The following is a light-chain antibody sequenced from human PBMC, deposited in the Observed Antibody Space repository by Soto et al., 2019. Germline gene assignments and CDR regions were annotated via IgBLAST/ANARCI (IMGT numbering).Light chain of an antibody. J-gene: IGKJ4*01. CDR3: QQYGSSPLT. V-gene: IGKV3-20*01. CDR2: GAS. Sequence: EIVLTQSPGTLSLSPGERAPLSCRASQSVSSSYLARYQQKPGQAPRLLIYGASSRDTGIPDRFSGSGSGTDFTLTISRLEPEDFAVYYCQQYGSSPLTFGGGTKVEIK. CDR1: QSVSSSY.